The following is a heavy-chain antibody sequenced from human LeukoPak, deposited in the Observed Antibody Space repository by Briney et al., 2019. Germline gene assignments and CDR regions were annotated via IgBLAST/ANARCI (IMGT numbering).Heavy chain of an antibody. D-gene: IGHD2-21*02. CDR1: GGTFSSYA. V-gene: IGHV1-69*13. J-gene: IGHJ5*02. CDR3: ASGPGVCGGDCYSFDGWFDP. Sequence: GASVKVSCKASGGTFSSYAISWVRQAPGQGLEWMGGIIPFFGTANYAQKFQGRVTITADESTSTAYMELSSLRSEDTAVYYCASGPGVCGGDCYSFDGWFDPWGQGTLVTVSS. CDR2: IIPFFGTA.